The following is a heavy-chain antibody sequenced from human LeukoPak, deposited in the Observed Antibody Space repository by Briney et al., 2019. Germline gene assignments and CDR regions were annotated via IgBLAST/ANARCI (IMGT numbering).Heavy chain of an antibody. CDR1: GLSLSNVY. D-gene: IGHD6-13*01. Sequence: GGSLRLSCAASGLSLSNVYVRWVRQTPGKGLEWVGHIKSQADGGTADYAASVKGRFSISRDDSANTLYLQMNSLKTEDTAVYYCTPGHYSSLWGQGTPVTVSS. V-gene: IGHV3-15*01. CDR2: IKSQADGGTA. CDR3: TPGHYSSL. J-gene: IGHJ4*02.